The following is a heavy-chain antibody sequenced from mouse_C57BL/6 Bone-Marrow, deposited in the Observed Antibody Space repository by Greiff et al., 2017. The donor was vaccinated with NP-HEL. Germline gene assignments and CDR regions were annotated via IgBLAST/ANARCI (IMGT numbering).Heavy chain of an antibody. V-gene: IGHV1-59*01. CDR2: IDPSDSYT. CDR1: GYTFTSYW. D-gene: IGHD1-1*01. Sequence: VQLQQSGAELVRPGTSVKLSCKASGYTFTSYWMHWVKQRPGQGLEWIGVIDPSDSYTNYNQKFKGKATLTVDTSSSTAYMQLSSLTSEDSAVYYCARRAVYYYGTPYGGAMDYWGQGTSVTVSS. J-gene: IGHJ4*01. CDR3: ARRAVYYYGTPYGGAMDY.